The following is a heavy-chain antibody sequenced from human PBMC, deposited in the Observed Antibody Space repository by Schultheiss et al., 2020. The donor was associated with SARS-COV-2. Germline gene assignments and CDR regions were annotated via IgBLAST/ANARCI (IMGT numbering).Heavy chain of an antibody. CDR1: GFTFSSYS. Sequence: GGSLRLSCAASGFTFSSYSMNWVRQAPGKGLEWVSYISSSSSTIYYADSVKGRFTISRDNAKNSLYLQMNSLRAEDTAVYYCATAQSRIRRRDFDIWGQGTMVTVSS. V-gene: IGHV3-48*01. CDR3: ATAQSRIRRRDFDI. D-gene: IGHD2-21*01. J-gene: IGHJ3*02. CDR2: ISSSSSTI.